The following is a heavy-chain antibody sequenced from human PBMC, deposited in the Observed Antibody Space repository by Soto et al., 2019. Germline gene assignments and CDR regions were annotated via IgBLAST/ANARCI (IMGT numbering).Heavy chain of an antibody. CDR3: ARGNHCSGGSCYGKDFDY. J-gene: IGHJ4*02. CDR1: GGSFSGYY. D-gene: IGHD2-15*01. V-gene: IGHV4-34*01. CDR2: INHSGST. Sequence: SETLSLTCAVYGGSFSGYYWSWIRQPPGKGLEWIGEINHSGSTNYNPSLKSRVTISVDTSKNQFSLKLSSVTAADTAVYYCARGNHCSGGSCYGKDFDYWGQGTLVTVSS.